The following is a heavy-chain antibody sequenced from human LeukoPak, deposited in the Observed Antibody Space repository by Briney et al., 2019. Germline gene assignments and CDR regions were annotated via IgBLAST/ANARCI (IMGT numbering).Heavy chain of an antibody. Sequence: ASVKVSCKASGYTFTSYGISWVRQAPGQGLEWMGWVSAYNGNTNYAQKFQGRVTMTRDTSISTAYMELSRLRSDDTAVYYCARTSTPLIWFDPWGQGTLVTVSS. D-gene: IGHD3-16*01. V-gene: IGHV1-18*01. CDR1: GYTFTSYG. CDR2: VSAYNGNT. CDR3: ARTSTPLIWFDP. J-gene: IGHJ5*02.